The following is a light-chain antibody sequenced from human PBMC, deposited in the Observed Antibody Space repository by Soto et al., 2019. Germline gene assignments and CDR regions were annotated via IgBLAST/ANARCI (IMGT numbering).Light chain of an antibody. CDR2: RNN. Sequence: QSVLTQPPSASGTPGQRGTISCSGSSSNIGSNYVYWYQQLPGTAPKLLIYRNNQRPSGVPDRFSGSKSGTSASLAISGLRSEDEADYYCSAWDDSRSGRVFGGGTKLTVL. J-gene: IGLJ3*02. CDR1: SSNIGSNY. CDR3: SAWDDSRSGRV. V-gene: IGLV1-47*01.